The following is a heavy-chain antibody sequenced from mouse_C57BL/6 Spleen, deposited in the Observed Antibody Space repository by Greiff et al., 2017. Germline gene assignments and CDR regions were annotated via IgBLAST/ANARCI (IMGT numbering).Heavy chain of an antibody. CDR3: AREWEGGDYAMDY. D-gene: IGHD1-3*01. J-gene: IGHJ4*01. Sequence: QVQLQQPGAELVKPGASVKMSCKASGYTFTSYWITWVKQRPGQGLEWIGDIYPGSGSINYNEKFKSKATLTVDTSSSPAYMQRSSLTSEDAAVYYCAREWEGGDYAMDYWGQGTSVTVSS. CDR2: IYPGSGSI. CDR1: GYTFTSYW. V-gene: IGHV1-55*01.